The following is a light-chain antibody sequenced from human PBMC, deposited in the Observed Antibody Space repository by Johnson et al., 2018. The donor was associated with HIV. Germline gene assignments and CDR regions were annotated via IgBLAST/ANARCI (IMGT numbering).Light chain of an antibody. CDR2: ENN. Sequence: QSVLTQPPSVSAAAGQKVTISCSGSSSNIGNNYVSWYQHLPGTAPKLLIYENNKRPSEIPDRFSGSKSGTSATLGITELQSGDEADYYCGTWDSSLSFYVFGTGTKVTVL. CDR1: SSNIGNNY. V-gene: IGLV1-51*02. CDR3: GTWDSSLSFYV. J-gene: IGLJ1*01.